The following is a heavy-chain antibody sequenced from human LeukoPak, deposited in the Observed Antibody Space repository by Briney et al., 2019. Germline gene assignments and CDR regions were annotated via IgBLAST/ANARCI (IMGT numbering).Heavy chain of an antibody. J-gene: IGHJ5*02. CDR1: GGSISSYY. CDR3: ARGIGRDENWFDP. CDR2: IYYSGST. D-gene: IGHD2-15*01. Sequence: KPSETLSLTCTVSGGSISSYYWSWIRQPPGKGLEWIGYIYYSGSTNYNPSLKSRITISVDTSKNQFSLKLSSVTAADTAVYYCARGIGRDENWFDPWGQGTLVTVSS. V-gene: IGHV4-59*01.